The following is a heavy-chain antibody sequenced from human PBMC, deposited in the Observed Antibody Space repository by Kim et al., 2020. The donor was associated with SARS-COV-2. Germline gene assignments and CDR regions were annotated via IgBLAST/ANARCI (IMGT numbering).Heavy chain of an antibody. J-gene: IGHJ4*02. CDR1: GYTFTNYA. D-gene: IGHD2-2*01. Sequence: ASVKVSCKSSGYTFTNYAIHWVRQAPGQRLEWMGWINTGSGNTKYSQIFQGRVAITRDTSASTAYMGLSSLRSDDTAVYYCARDHRSCSISTCYGEAIDYWGQGTLVTVSS. CDR3: ARDHRSCSISTCYGEAIDY. V-gene: IGHV1-3*04. CDR2: INTGSGNT.